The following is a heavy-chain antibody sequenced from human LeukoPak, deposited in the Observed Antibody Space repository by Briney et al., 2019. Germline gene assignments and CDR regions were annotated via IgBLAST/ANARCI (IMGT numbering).Heavy chain of an antibody. CDR1: GFTFSSYA. CDR3: AKDGYCGSTSCYPYYYYYGMDV. D-gene: IGHD2-2*03. CDR2: ISGSGGST. J-gene: IGHJ6*02. Sequence: GGSLRLSCAASGFTFSSYAMSWVRQAPGKGLEWVSAISGSGGSTYYADSVKGRFTISRDNSKNTLYLQMNSLRAEDTAVYYCAKDGYCGSTSCYPYYYYYGMDVWGQGTTVTVSS. V-gene: IGHV3-23*01.